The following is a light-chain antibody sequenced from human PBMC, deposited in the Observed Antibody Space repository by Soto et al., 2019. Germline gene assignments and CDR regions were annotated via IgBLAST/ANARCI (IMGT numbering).Light chain of an antibody. CDR3: SLYTSSSTPYV. CDR1: SSDVGGYNY. V-gene: IGLV2-14*01. Sequence: QSVLTQPVSVSGSPGQSITISCTGTSSDVGGYNYVSWYQQHPGKAPKLMIYDVSNRPSGVSNRFSGSKSGNTASLTISGLQAEDEADYYCSLYTSSSTPYVFGTGTKVTVL. J-gene: IGLJ1*01. CDR2: DVS.